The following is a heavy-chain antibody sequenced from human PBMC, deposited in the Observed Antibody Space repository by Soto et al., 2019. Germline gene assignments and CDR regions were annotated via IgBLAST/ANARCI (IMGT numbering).Heavy chain of an antibody. CDR2: IIPILGIA. CDR3: ARDRRGWLRLVGGVLSPHSHLDY. Sequence: SVKVSCKASGGTFSSYTISWVRQAPGQGLEWMGRIIPILGIANYAQKFQGRVTITADKSTSTAYMELSSLRSEDTAVYYCARDRRGWLRLVGGVLSPHSHLDYWGQGPLVTVSS. V-gene: IGHV1-69*04. CDR1: GGTFSSYT. D-gene: IGHD5-12*01. J-gene: IGHJ4*02.